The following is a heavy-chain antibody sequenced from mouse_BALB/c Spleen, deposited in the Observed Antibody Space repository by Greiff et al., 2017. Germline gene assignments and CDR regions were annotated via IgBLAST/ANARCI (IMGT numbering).Heavy chain of an antibody. CDR2: IYPGNSDT. D-gene: IGHD2-4*01. CDR1: GYTFTSYW. CDR3: TRTPPDYDYDGGFAY. V-gene: IGHV1-5*01. J-gene: IGHJ3*01. Sequence: VQLKESGTVLARPGASVKMSCKASGYTFTSYWMHWVKQRPGQGLEWIGAIYPGNSDTSYNQKFKGKAKLTAVTSTSTAYMELSSLTNEDSAVYYCTRTPPDYDYDGGFAYWGQGTLVTVSA.